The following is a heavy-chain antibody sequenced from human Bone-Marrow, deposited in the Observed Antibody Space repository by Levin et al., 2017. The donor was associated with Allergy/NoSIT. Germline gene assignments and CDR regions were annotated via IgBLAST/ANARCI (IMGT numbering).Heavy chain of an antibody. V-gene: IGHV4-34*01. Sequence: SQTLSLTCAVYGGSFRNSYWGWIRQSPGKGLEWIGEINHSGSTNNNPSLKSRVTISVDTSKNQFSLKLSSVTAADTAVYYCARAKRTVATFYYSHYMDVWGKGTTVIVSS. J-gene: IGHJ6*03. CDR1: GGSFRNSY. CDR2: INHSGST. CDR3: ARAKRTVATFYYSHYMDV. D-gene: IGHD5-12*01.